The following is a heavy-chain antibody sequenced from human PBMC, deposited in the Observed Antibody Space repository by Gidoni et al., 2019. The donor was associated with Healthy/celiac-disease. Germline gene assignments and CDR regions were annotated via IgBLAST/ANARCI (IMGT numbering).Heavy chain of an antibody. CDR3: ASSEWELLGGLGGFDY. V-gene: IGHV3-30-3*01. CDR2: ISYDGSNK. J-gene: IGHJ4*02. CDR1: GFTFSSYA. D-gene: IGHD1-26*01. Sequence: QVQLVESGGGVVQPGRSLRLSCAASGFTFSSYAMHWVRQAPGKGLEWVAVISYDGSNKYYAVSVKGRFTISRDNSKNTLYLQMNSLRAEDTAVYYCASSEWELLGGLGGFDYWGQGTLVTVSS.